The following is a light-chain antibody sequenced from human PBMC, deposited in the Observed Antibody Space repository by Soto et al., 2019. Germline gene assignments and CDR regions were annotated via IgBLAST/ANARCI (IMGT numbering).Light chain of an antibody. CDR3: QQRLSWTIT. J-gene: IGKJ5*01. V-gene: IGKV3-11*01. CDR2: DAS. Sequence: QAPRLLIYDASNRETGVPARFSGSGSGTEFTLTISSLEPEDFEVYDCQQRLSWTITFGQGTRLEIK.